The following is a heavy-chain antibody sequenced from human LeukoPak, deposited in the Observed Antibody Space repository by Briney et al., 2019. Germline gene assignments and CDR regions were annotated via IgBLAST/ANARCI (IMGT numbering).Heavy chain of an antibody. D-gene: IGHD3-22*01. J-gene: IGHJ4*02. CDR3: AKAPGYYDQFYYFDY. V-gene: IGHV3-30*18. CDR1: GFTFSSYG. Sequence: QPGGSLRLSCAASGFTFSSYGMHWVRQAPGKGLEWVAVISYDGSNKYYADSVKGRFTISRDNSKNTLYLQMNGLRAEDTAVYYCAKAPGYYDQFYYFDYWGQGTLVTVSS. CDR2: ISYDGSNK.